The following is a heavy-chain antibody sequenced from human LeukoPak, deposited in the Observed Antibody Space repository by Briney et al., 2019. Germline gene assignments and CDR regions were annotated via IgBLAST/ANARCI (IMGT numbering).Heavy chain of an antibody. J-gene: IGHJ4*02. CDR3: ARGRCSSTSCYLWWDIKSRALDY. V-gene: IGHV1-8*01. CDR1: GYTFTSYD. D-gene: IGHD2-2*01. CDR2: MNPNSGNT. Sequence: GASVKVSCKASGYTFTSYDINWVRQATGQGLEWMGWMNPNSGNTGYAQKFQGRVTMTRNTSISTAYMELSSLRSEDTAVYYCARGRCSSTSCYLWWDIKSRALDYWGQGTLVTVSS.